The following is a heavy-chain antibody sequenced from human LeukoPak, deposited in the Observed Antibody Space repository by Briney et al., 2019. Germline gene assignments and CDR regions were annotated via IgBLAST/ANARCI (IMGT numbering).Heavy chain of an antibody. V-gene: IGHV3-23*01. J-gene: IGHJ4*02. D-gene: IGHD6-13*01. Sequence: GGSLRLSCAASGFTFSSYAMSWVRQAPGKGLEWVSAISGSGGSTYYADSVKGRFTISRDNSKNTLYLQVNSLRAEDTAVYYCAKDSSSSWFTFDYWGQGTLVTVSS. CDR3: AKDSSSSWFTFDY. CDR2: ISGSGGST. CDR1: GFTFSSYA.